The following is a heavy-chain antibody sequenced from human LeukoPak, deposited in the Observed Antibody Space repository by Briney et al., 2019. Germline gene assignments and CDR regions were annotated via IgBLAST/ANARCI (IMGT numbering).Heavy chain of an antibody. J-gene: IGHJ5*02. Sequence: SETLSLTCTVSGYSISSGYYWGWIRQPPGKGLEWIGSTYHSGSTYYNPSLKSRVTISVDTSKNQFSLKLSSVTAADTAVYYCARDGDLPQHCSSTSCYVWFDPWGQGTLVTVSS. V-gene: IGHV4-38-2*02. CDR1: GYSISSGYY. CDR2: TYHSGST. D-gene: IGHD2-2*01. CDR3: ARDGDLPQHCSSTSCYVWFDP.